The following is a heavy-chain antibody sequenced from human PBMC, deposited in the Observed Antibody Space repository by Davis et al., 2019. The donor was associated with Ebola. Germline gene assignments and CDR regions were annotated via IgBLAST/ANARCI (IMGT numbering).Heavy chain of an antibody. D-gene: IGHD2-8*02. CDR3: AKTRRIYCTGGVCYQYYFDY. Sequence: GESLKISCAASGFTFSSYGMHWVRQAPGKGLEWVAVISYDGSNKYYADSVKGRFTISRDNSKNTLYLQMNSLRAEDTAVYYCAKTRRIYCTGGVCYQYYFDYWGQGTLVTVSS. CDR2: ISYDGSNK. V-gene: IGHV3-33*05. J-gene: IGHJ4*02. CDR1: GFTFSSYG.